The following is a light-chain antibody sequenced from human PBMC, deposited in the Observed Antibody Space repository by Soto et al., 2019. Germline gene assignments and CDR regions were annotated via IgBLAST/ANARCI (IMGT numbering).Light chain of an antibody. CDR3: RQYVSYPVT. CDR2: KAS. J-gene: IGKJ4*01. CDR1: QSISNS. V-gene: IGKV1-5*03. Sequence: DIQMTQSPSTLSASVGDRVTIACRASQSISNSLAWYQQKPGKAPNLLIYKASSLESGAPSRFSGSGSGTDFTLTFSSLQPDDFATYYCRQYVSYPVTFGGGTKVEMK.